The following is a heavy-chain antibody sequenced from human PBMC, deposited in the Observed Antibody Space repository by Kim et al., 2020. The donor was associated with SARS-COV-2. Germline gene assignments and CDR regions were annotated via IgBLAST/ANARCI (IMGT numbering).Heavy chain of an antibody. CDR3: AKPSSGSIEYYYYGMDV. Sequence: GGSLRLSCAASGFTFSSYAMSWVRQAPGKGLEWVSAISGSGGSTYYPDSVKGRFTISRDNSKNTLYLQMNSLRAEDTAVYYCAKPSSGSIEYYYYGMDVWGQGTTVTVSS. J-gene: IGHJ6*02. CDR1: GFTFSSYA. D-gene: IGHD3-10*01. CDR2: ISGSGGST. V-gene: IGHV3-23*01.